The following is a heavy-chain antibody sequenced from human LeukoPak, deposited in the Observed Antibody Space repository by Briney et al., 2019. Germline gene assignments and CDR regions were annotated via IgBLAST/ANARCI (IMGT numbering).Heavy chain of an antibody. J-gene: IGHJ4*02. Sequence: GGSLRLSCSASGFTFNSFSMNWVRQSPGKGLEWVSYISSSSSTIYYADSVKGRFTISRDNAKNSLYLRMNSLRAEDTAVYYCARDFGSPRYFDYWGQGTLVTVSS. CDR1: GFTFNSFS. CDR3: ARDFGSPRYFDY. CDR2: ISSSSSTI. V-gene: IGHV3-48*04. D-gene: IGHD3-3*01.